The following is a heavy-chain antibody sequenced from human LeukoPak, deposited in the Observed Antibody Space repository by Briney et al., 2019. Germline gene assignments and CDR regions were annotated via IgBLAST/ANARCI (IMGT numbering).Heavy chain of an antibody. V-gene: IGHV3-9*01. CDR2: ITWGRDNL. D-gene: IGHD3-10*01. CDR1: GFIFDDYA. J-gene: IGHJ4*02. Sequence: GGSLRLSCAVSGFIFDDYAMHWVRQAPGKGLGWVSGITWGRDNLAYAASVKGRFTVSRDNSKNTLYLQMNTLRAEDTAVYYCALYFHGSGSYFPHYFDYWGQGTLVTVSS. CDR3: ALYFHGSGSYFPHYFDY.